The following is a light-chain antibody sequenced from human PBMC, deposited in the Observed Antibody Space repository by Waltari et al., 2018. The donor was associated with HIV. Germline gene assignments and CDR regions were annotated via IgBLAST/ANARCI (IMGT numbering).Light chain of an antibody. CDR1: SSNIGSNY. J-gene: IGLJ2*01. V-gene: IGLV1-47*01. Sequence: QSVLTQPPSASGPPGQRVTIPCSGSSSNIGSNYVYWYQQLPGPAPKLLIYRNNQRPSGVPDRFSGSKSGTSASLAISGLRSEDEADYYCAAWDDSLSVVVFGGGTKLTVL. CDR2: RNN. CDR3: AAWDDSLSVVV.